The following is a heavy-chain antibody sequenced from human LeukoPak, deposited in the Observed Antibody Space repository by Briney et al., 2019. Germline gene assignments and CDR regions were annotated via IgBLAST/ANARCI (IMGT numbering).Heavy chain of an antibody. Sequence: ASVKVSCKASGGTFSSYAISWVRQAPGQRLEWMGRIIPILGIANYAQKFQGRVTITADKSTSTAYMELSSLRSEDTAVYYCARFIAAAGFNWFDPWGQGTLVTVSS. J-gene: IGHJ5*02. CDR3: ARFIAAAGFNWFDP. CDR1: GGTFSSYA. CDR2: IIPILGIA. D-gene: IGHD6-13*01. V-gene: IGHV1-69*04.